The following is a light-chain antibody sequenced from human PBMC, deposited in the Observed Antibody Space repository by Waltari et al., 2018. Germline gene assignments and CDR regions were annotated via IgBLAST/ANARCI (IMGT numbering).Light chain of an antibody. CDR2: GAF. V-gene: IGKV3-20*01. Sequence: EIVLTQSPGTLSLSPGEGATLSCRTSQTIRTTYLAWYQQKPGQAPTLLIYGAFRRATGIPDRFTGSGSGTEFSLTISSLEPEDFATYYCQQYDISPLTFGGVTKVEIK. CDR3: QQYDISPLT. J-gene: IGKJ4*01. CDR1: QTIRTTY.